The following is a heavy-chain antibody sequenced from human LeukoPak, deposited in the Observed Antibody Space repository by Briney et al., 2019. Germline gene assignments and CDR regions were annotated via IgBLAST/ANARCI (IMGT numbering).Heavy chain of an antibody. CDR3: ARGYSYGYEVDY. D-gene: IGHD5-18*01. CDR1: RYTFTSYD. CDR2: MNPNSGNT. V-gene: IGHV1-8*03. J-gene: IGHJ4*02. Sequence: ASVKVSCKASRYTFTSYDIKWVRQATGQGLEWMGWMNPNSGNTGYAQKFQGRVTITRNTSISTAYMELSSLRSEDTAVYYCARGYSYGYEVDYWGQGTLVTVSS.